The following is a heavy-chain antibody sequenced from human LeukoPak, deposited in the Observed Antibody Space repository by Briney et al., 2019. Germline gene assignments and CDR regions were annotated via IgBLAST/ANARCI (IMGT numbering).Heavy chain of an antibody. CDR1: GYTFTGYY. V-gene: IGHV1-2*02. D-gene: IGHD2-8*01. Sequence: GASVKVSCKASGYTFTGYYMHWVRQAPGQGLEWMGWINPNSGGTNYAQKFQGRVTMTRDTSISTAYMELSRLRSDDTAVYYCARAPLNESLLDIVLMVYAILPDYWGQGTLVTVSS. CDR3: ARAPLNESLLDIVLMVYAILPDY. CDR2: INPNSGGT. J-gene: IGHJ4*02.